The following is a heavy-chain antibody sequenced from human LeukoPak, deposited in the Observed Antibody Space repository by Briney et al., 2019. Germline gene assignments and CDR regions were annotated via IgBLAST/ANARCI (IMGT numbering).Heavy chain of an antibody. Sequence: ASVKVSCKASGYTFISYGVSWVRQAPGQGLEWMGIINPSGGSTSYAQKFQGRVTMTRDTSISTSYRELSRLRSDDTAVYYCARGLATYDSSGYTAFDIWGQGTMVTVSS. J-gene: IGHJ3*02. V-gene: IGHV1-46*01. D-gene: IGHD3-22*01. CDR2: INPSGGST. CDR3: ARGLATYDSSGYTAFDI. CDR1: GYTFISYG.